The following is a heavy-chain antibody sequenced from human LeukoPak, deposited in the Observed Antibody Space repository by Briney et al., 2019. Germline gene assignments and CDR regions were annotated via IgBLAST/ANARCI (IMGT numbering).Heavy chain of an antibody. CDR3: ASSCSSTSCYAEGLGY. CDR2: ISAYNGNT. J-gene: IGHJ4*02. CDR1: GYTFTSYG. D-gene: IGHD2-2*01. V-gene: IGHV1-18*01. Sequence: ASVKVSFKASGYTFTSYGISWVRQAPGQGLEWMGWISAYNGNTNYAQKLQGRVTMTTDTSTSTAYMELRSLRSDDTAVYYCASSCSSTSCYAEGLGYWGQGTLVTVSS.